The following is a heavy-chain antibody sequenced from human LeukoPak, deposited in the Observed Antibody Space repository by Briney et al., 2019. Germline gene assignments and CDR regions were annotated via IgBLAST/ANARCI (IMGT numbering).Heavy chain of an antibody. CDR1: GCTFTHYY. CDR2: INPNSGGT. D-gene: IGHD3-9*01. J-gene: IGHJ4*02. V-gene: IGHV1-2*02. Sequence: ASVTVSCKACGCTFTHYYMYWVGQAPGQALEWMGWINPNSGGTNYAQKFQGRVTMTRDTSISTAYMELSRLRSDDTAVYYCARGPVLRYFDWLFFDYWGQGTLVTVSS. CDR3: ARGPVLRYFDWLFFDY.